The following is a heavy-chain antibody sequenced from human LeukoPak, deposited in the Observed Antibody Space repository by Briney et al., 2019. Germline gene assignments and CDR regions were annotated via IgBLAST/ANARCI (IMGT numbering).Heavy chain of an antibody. CDR2: ISSSGSTI. V-gene: IGHV3-11*04. CDR1: GFTFSDYY. CDR3: ARGSFSDSPFDY. Sequence: PGGSLRLSCAASGFTFSDYYMSWIRQAPGKGLEWVSYISSSGSTIYYADSVKGRFTISRDNSKNTLYLQMGSLRAEDMAVYYCARGSFSDSPFDYWGQGTLVTVSS. D-gene: IGHD2-21*01. J-gene: IGHJ4*02.